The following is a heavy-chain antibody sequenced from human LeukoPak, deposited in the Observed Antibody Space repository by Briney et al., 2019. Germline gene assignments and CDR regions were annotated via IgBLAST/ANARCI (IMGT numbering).Heavy chain of an antibody. V-gene: IGHV3-48*02. Sequence: GGSLRLSCAASGFAFSGFSMNWVRQAPGKGLEWVSYISFSSGTIHYADSVKGRFTVSRDNAKNSLYLQMNSLRDDDTAVYYCASRFFGDGFDVWGQGTMVTVSS. CDR3: ASRFFGDGFDV. J-gene: IGHJ3*01. CDR2: ISFSSGTI. D-gene: IGHD3-10*01. CDR1: GFAFSGFS.